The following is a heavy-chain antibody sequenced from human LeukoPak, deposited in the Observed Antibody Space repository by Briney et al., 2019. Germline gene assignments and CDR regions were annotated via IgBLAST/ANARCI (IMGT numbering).Heavy chain of an antibody. V-gene: IGHV4-39*01. D-gene: IGHD3-22*01. J-gene: IGHJ3*02. CDR2: IYYSGST. CDR1: GGSISSSSYY. Sequence: SETLSLTCTVSGGSISSSSYYWGWIRQPPGKGLEWIRSIYYSGSTYYNPSLKSRVTISVDTSKNQFSLKLSSVTAADTAVYYFARLITYDSSGYYPDAFDIWGQGTMVTVSS. CDR3: ARLITYDSSGYYPDAFDI.